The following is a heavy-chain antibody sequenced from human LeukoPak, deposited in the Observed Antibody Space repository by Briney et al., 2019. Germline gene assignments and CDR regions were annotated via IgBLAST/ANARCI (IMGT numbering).Heavy chain of an antibody. CDR2: IKSKTDGGTT. CDR3: TSSRRTSGYDVRPFDY. J-gene: IGHJ4*02. Sequence: GGSLRLSCSASGFTFSNAWLSWLRQAPGKELEWVGRIKSKTDGGTTDYAAHVKGRFTISRDESKNTLYLQMNSLKTEDTAVYYCTSSRRTSGYDVRPFDYWGQGTLVTVSS. D-gene: IGHD5-12*01. CDR1: GFTFSNAW. V-gene: IGHV3-15*01.